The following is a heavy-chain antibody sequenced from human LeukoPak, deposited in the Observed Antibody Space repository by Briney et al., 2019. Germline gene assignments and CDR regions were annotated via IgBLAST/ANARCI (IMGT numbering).Heavy chain of an antibody. J-gene: IGHJ6*03. V-gene: IGHV4-4*09. CDR3: ARGGSTSLMGYYYYYMDV. D-gene: IGHD2-2*01. Sequence: SETLSLTCTVSGGFISSYHWSWVRQPPGKGLEWIGYIYNSGSTYYNPSLKSRVTISVDTSQNQFSLKLSSVTAADTAVYYCARGGSTSLMGYYYYYMDVWGKGTTVTVSS. CDR2: IYNSGST. CDR1: GGFISSYH.